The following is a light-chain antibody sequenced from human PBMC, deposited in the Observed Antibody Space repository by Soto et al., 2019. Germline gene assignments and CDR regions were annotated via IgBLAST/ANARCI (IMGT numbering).Light chain of an antibody. J-gene: IGKJ5*01. CDR3: QQSYSTPIT. CDR2: AAS. Sequence: IQSNQYPSSVLAYVGDTVTNASRASQGISSWLAWYQQKPGKAPKLLIYAASSLQSGVPPRFSGSGSGTDFTLTISRLQPEDFATYYCQQSYSTPITFGQGTRLEIK. CDR1: QGISSW. V-gene: IGKV1-12*01.